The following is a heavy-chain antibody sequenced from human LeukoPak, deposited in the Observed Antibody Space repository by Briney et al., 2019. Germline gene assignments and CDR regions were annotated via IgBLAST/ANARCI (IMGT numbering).Heavy chain of an antibody. J-gene: IGHJ3*02. CDR2: MNPNSGNT. V-gene: IGHV1-8*03. CDR1: GYTFTSYD. Sequence: ASVKVSCKASGYTFTSYDINWVRQATGQGLEWMGWMNPNSGNTGYAQKFQGRVTITRNTSISTAYMELSSLRSEDTAVYYCARHGPARRAFDRRAFDIWGQGTMVTVSS. D-gene: IGHD3-9*01. CDR3: ARHGPARRAFDRRAFDI.